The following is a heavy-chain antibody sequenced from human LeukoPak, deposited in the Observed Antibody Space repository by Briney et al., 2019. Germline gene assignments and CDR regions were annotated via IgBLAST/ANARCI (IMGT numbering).Heavy chain of an antibody. CDR3: ARREQWLVGDDY. CDR1: GGTFSSYA. D-gene: IGHD6-19*01. J-gene: IGHJ4*02. V-gene: IGHV1-69*06. CDR2: IIPIFGTA. Sequence: SVKVSCKASGGTFSSYAISWVRQAPGQGLEWMGGIIPIFGTANYAQKFQGRVTITADKSTSTAYMELSSLRSEDTAVYYCARREQWLVGDDYWGQGTLVTVSS.